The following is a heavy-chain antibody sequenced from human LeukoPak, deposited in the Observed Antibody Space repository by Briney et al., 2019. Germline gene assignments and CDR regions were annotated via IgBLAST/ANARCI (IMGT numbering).Heavy chain of an antibody. Sequence: GGSLRLSCAASGFTFSSYSMNWVRQAPGKGLVWVSRINSDGGSTSYADSVKGRFTISRDNAKTTLYLQMNSLRAEDTAVYYCARAYDSSGYIPPDDAFDIWGQGTMVTVSS. J-gene: IGHJ3*02. D-gene: IGHD3-22*01. CDR1: GFTFSSYS. CDR2: INSDGGST. CDR3: ARAYDSSGYIPPDDAFDI. V-gene: IGHV3-74*01.